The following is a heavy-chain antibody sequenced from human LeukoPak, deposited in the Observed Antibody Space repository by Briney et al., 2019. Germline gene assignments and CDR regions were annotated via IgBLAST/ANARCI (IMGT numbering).Heavy chain of an antibody. CDR1: GYSFTSYW. J-gene: IGHJ4*02. CDR3: ARPDYYDSSGYLR. D-gene: IGHD3-22*01. Sequence: GESLKISRKGSGYSFTSYWISWVRQMPGKSLEWMGRIDPSDSYTNYSPSFQGHVTISADKSISTAYLQWSSLKASDTAMYYCARPDYYDSSGYLRWGQGTLVTVSS. CDR2: IDPSDSYT. V-gene: IGHV5-10-1*01.